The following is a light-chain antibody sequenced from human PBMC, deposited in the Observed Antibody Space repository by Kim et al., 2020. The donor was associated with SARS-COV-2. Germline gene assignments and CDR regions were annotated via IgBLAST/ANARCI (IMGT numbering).Light chain of an antibody. J-gene: IGLJ2*01. V-gene: IGLV2-14*03. CDR3: SSYTSSRTLI. CDR2: EVN. Sequence: QSALTQPASVSGSPGQSIAISCTGTSSDIGAYNYVSWYQQYPGKVPKLMIYEVNKRPSGVSNRFSGSKSGNTASLTISELQAEDEADYYCSSYTSSRTLIFGGGTQLTVL. CDR1: SSDIGAYNY.